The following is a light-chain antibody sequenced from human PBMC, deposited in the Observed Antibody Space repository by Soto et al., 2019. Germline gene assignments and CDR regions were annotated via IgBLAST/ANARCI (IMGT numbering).Light chain of an antibody. J-gene: IGLJ1*01. CDR2: EVT. Sequence: QSVLTQPPSASGSTGQSVTFSCTGTSSDVGRYNYVSWYQQHPGKAPKLLIYEVTKRPSGVPDRFSASKSGNTASLTVSGLQAEDEADYYCSSYAGSNNYVFGTGTKVTGL. CDR3: SSYAGSNNYV. V-gene: IGLV2-8*01. CDR1: SSDVGRYNY.